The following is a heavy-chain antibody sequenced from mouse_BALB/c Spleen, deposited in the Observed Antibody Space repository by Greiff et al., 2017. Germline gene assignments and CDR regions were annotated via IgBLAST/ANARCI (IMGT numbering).Heavy chain of an antibody. CDR3: ARSYDGSWFAY. D-gene: IGHD2-3*01. J-gene: IGHJ3*01. Sequence: QVQLKQSGAELVRPGTSVKVSCKASGYAFTNYLIEWVKQRPGQGLEWIGVINPGSGGTNYNEKFKGKATLTADKSSSTAYMQLSSLTSDDSAVYFCARSYDGSWFAYWGQGTLVTVSA. CDR1: GYAFTNYL. V-gene: IGHV1-54*01. CDR2: INPGSGGT.